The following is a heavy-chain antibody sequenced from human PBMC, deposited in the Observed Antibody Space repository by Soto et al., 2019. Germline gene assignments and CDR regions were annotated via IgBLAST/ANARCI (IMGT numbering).Heavy chain of an antibody. CDR1: GFTFSSYA. D-gene: IGHD2-15*01. CDR2: ISYDGSNK. CDR3: ARVVVAATPDYYGMDV. J-gene: IGHJ6*02. Sequence: GGSLRLSCAASGFTFSSYAMHWVRQAPGKGLEWVAVISYDGSNKYYADSVKGRFTISRDNSKNTLYLQMNSLRAEDTAVYYCARVVVAATPDYYGMDVWGQGTTVTVSS. V-gene: IGHV3-30-3*01.